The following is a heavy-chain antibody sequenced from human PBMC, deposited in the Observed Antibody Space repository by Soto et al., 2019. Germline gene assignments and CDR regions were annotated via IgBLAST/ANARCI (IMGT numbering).Heavy chain of an antibody. Sequence: QITLKEPGPTLVKPTQTLTLTCTCSGFSVDAGGVGVGWIRPPPGKALEWLAILYWDDDKRYCPSLKSRLTITKDASKSQVVLTMTNMDPVNAATYYCAHSTRRENCSGSNCYFFDFWGQGTWSPSPQ. J-gene: IGHJ4*02. CDR2: LYWDDDK. CDR1: GFSVDAGGVG. V-gene: IGHV2-5*02. CDR3: AHSTRRENCSGSNCYFFDF. D-gene: IGHD2-15*01.